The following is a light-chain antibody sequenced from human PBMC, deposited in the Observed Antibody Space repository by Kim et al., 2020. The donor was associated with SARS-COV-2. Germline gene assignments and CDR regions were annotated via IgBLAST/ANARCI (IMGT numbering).Light chain of an antibody. CDR2: YDT. J-gene: IGLJ2*01. V-gene: IGLV3-21*04. CDR3: QVWDTGSDHPI. CDR1: GIGLQR. Sequence: APVKTARSTRGENGIGLQRVHWYRQRPDQAPVLVIYYDTDRPSGIPERFSGSNSGNTATLTISTVEAGDEADYYCQVWDTGSDHPIFGGGTQLTVL.